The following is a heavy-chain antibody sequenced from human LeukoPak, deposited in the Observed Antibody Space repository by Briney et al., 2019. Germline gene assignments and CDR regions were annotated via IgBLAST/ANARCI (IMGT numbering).Heavy chain of an antibody. CDR2: IIPVLGIA. CDR3: ASDDYYDFWSGYLH. V-gene: IGHV1-69*04. Sequence: SVKVSCKASGGTFSSYAISWVRQAPGQGLEWMGRIIPVLGIANYAQKFQGRVTITADKSTSTAYMELSSLRSEDTAVYYCASDDYYDFWSGYLHWGQGTLVTVSS. J-gene: IGHJ4*02. D-gene: IGHD3-3*01. CDR1: GGTFSSYA.